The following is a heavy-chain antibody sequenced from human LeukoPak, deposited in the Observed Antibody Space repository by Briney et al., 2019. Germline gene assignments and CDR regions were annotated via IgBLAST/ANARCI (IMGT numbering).Heavy chain of an antibody. Sequence: PGGSLRLSCAASGFTFSSYGMSWVRQAPGKGLEWVSAISGSGGSTYYADSVKGRFTISRDNSKNTLYLQMNSLRAEDTAVYYCAKVPALGRQWLVRREYYFDYWGQGTLVTVSS. CDR3: AKVPALGRQWLVRREYYFDY. D-gene: IGHD6-19*01. CDR2: ISGSGGST. V-gene: IGHV3-23*01. CDR1: GFTFSSYG. J-gene: IGHJ4*02.